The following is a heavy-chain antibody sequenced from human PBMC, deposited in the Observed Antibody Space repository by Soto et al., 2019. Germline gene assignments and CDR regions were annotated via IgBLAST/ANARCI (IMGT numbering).Heavy chain of an antibody. CDR2: IKQGGSEK. D-gene: IGHD6-19*01. CDR1: RLTFSAYW. J-gene: IGHJ3*02. CDR3: ARGLGSSGWYSRWDAFGI. V-gene: IGHV3-7*01. Sequence: GGALRLSCAVSRLTFSAYWMTWVRQAPGKGLEWVANIKQGGSEKYYVDSVKGRFTISIDNAKNSLYLQMNSLRAEDTAVYYCARGLGSSGWYSRWDAFGIWGQGTMVTVSS.